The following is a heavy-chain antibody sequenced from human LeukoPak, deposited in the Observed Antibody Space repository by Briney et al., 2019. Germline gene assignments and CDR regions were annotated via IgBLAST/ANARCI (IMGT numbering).Heavy chain of an antibody. Sequence: ASVKVSCKASGYTFTSYGISWVRQAPGQGLEWMGWISAYNGKTNYAQKLQGRVTMTTDTSTSTAYMELRSLRSDDTAVYYCARGGYSSGWYPGLIDYWGQGTLVTVSS. D-gene: IGHD6-19*01. CDR2: ISAYNGKT. J-gene: IGHJ4*02. CDR1: GYTFTSYG. V-gene: IGHV1-18*01. CDR3: ARGGYSSGWYPGLIDY.